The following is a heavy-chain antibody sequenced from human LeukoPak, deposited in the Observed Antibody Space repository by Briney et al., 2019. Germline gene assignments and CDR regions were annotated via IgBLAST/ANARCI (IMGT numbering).Heavy chain of an antibody. CDR1: GFTFSSYS. D-gene: IGHD6-19*01. CDR3: TRNSGWYGLS. V-gene: IGHV3-48*04. Sequence: PGGSLRLSCAASGFTFSSYSMNWVRQAPGKGLEWVSYISSSSTIHYADSVKGRFTISRDNAKNSLYLQMNSLRAEDTAVYYCTRNSGWYGLSWGQGTLVTVSS. J-gene: IGHJ1*01. CDR2: ISSSSTI.